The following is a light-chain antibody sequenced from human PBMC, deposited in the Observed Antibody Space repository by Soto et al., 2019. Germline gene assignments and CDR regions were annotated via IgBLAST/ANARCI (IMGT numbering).Light chain of an antibody. J-gene: IGLJ1*01. CDR3: SSYTSSSTLV. V-gene: IGLV2-14*01. CDR1: SSDVGGYNY. CDR2: DVS. Sequence: QSALTQPDSVSGSPVQSITISCTGTSSDVGGYNYVSWYQQHPGKAPKLMIYDVSNRPSGVSNRFSGSKSGNTASLTISGLQAEDEADYYCSSYTSSSTLVFGTGTKVTVL.